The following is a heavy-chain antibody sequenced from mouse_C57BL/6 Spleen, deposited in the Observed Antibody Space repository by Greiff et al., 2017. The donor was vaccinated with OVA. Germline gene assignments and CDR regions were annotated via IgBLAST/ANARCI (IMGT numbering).Heavy chain of an antibody. CDR1: GYTFTSYW. CDR3: AREGTRYAMDY. D-gene: IGHD2-14*01. V-gene: IGHV1-64*01. Sequence: QVQLQQPGAELVKPGASVKLSCKASGYTFTSYWMHWVKQRPGQGLEWIGMIHTNSGSTNYNEKFKSKATLTVDKSSSTAYMQLSSLTSEDSAVYYCAREGTRYAMDYWGQGTSVTVSS. CDR2: IHTNSGST. J-gene: IGHJ4*01.